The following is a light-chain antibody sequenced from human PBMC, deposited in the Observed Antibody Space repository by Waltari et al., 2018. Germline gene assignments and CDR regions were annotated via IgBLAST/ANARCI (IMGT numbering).Light chain of an antibody. CDR1: ISNIGNYY. J-gene: IGLJ2*01. V-gene: IGLV1-51*01. CDR3: ATWDNSLSEVV. CDR2: DNN. Sequence: HSVLTQPPSVSAAPGQKVTISCSGSISNIGNYYVSWYHQLPGAAPKLLIYDNNKRPSGIPDRFSASKSFTSATLAITGLQIGDEADYYCATWDNSLSEVVFGGGTKLTVL.